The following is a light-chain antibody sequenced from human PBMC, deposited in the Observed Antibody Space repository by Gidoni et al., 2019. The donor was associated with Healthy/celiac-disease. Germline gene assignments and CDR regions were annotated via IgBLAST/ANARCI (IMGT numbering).Light chain of an antibody. V-gene: IGKV2-30*01. CDR2: KVS. CDR1: QSLVYSDGNTY. CDR3: MQGTHWPPYT. Sequence: DAVMTKSPLSLHVTLGQPASISCRSSQSLVYSDGNTYLNWFQQRPGQSPRRLIYKVSNRDSGVPDRFSGSGSGTDFTLKISRVEAEDVGVYYCMQGTHWPPYTFGQGTKLEIK. J-gene: IGKJ2*01.